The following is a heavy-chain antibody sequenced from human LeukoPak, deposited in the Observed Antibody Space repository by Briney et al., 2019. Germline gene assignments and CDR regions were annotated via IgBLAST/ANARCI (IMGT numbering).Heavy chain of an antibody. CDR3: ARRQGDSSGYYRYYFDC. CDR1: GFSLSTSAMC. J-gene: IGHJ4*02. D-gene: IGHD3-22*01. V-gene: IGHV2-70*01. CDR2: IDWDDDE. Sequence: SGPTLANPTQILTLTCTFSGFSLSTSAMCGSWIRQPSGKALEWLALIDWDDDEYYSTSLKTRHTISKDTSKNQVVLTMTNVDPVDTATYYCARRQGDSSGYYRYYFDCWGQGTLVTVSS.